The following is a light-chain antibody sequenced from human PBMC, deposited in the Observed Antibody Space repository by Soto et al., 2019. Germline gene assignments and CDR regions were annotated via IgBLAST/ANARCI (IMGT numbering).Light chain of an antibody. CDR1: QSISSH. Sequence: DIQITQSPYSLSASVGDRVTLTCRASQSISSHLNWYQHKPGRPPRLLIFASYILEGGVPSRFSGSGSDTYFTLTFDSLQPEDVATYYCQHSYITPRYTFGQGTKVEI. CDR3: QHSYITPRYT. CDR2: ASY. V-gene: IGKV1-39*01. J-gene: IGKJ2*01.